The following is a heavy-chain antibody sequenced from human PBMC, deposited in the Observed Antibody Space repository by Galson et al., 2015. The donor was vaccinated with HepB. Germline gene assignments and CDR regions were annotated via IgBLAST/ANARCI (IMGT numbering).Heavy chain of an antibody. CDR3: SGYGVTTDYNGMDV. V-gene: IGHV3-73*01. J-gene: IGHJ6*02. Sequence: SLRLSCAASAFSFSASDIYWVRQASGKGLEWVGLIRRKGNGYATVYAASVKGRFTISRDDSKNTAYLQMNSLKTEDTVMYYCSGYGVTTDYNGMDVWGQGTTVIVSS. CDR1: AFSFSASD. D-gene: IGHD4-17*01. CDR2: IRRKGNGYAT.